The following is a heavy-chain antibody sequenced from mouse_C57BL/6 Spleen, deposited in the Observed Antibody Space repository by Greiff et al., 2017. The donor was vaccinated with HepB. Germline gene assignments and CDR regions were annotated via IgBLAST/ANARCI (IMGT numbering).Heavy chain of an antibody. CDR2: ISNGGGST. V-gene: IGHV5-12*01. Sequence: EVMLVESGGGLVQPGGSLKLSCAASGFTFSDYYMYWVRQTPEKRLEWVAYISNGGGSTYYPDTVKGRFTISRDNAKNTLYLQMSRLKSEDTAMYYGARGYYGSSLAYWGQGTLVTVSA. CDR1: GFTFSDYY. J-gene: IGHJ3*01. CDR3: ARGYYGSSLAY. D-gene: IGHD1-1*01.